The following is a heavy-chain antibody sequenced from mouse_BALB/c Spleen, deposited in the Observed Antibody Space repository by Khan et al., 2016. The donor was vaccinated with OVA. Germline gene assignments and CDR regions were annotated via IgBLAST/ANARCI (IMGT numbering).Heavy chain of an antibody. V-gene: IGHV1S136*01. J-gene: IGHJ1*01. D-gene: IGHD2-4*01. CDR3: ARWFYYDYDGWYFDG. CDR2: IHPYNDGT. CDR1: GYTFTSFV. Sequence: VQLKQSGPELVKPGASVKMSCKASGYTFTSFVMHWVKQKPGQGLEWIGYIHPYNDGTRYNETFKGKATLTSDKSSSTAYMELSSLTSEGSAVDDCARWFYYDYDGWYFDGWGAGTTVTVSS.